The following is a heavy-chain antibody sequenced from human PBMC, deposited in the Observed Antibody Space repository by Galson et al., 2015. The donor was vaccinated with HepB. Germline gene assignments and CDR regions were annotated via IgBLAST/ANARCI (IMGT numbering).Heavy chain of an antibody. V-gene: IGHV5-51*03. J-gene: IGHJ6*02. Sequence: QSGAEVKKPGESLKISCKGSGYSFTSYWIGWVRQMPGKSLEWMGIIYPGDSDTRYSSSFQGQVTISADKSISTAYLRWSSLKASDTAMYYCARIPGVRAYYYYGMDVWGQGTTVTVSS. D-gene: IGHD6-6*01. CDR3: ARIPGVRAYYYYGMDV. CDR2: IYPGDSDT. CDR1: GYSFTSYW.